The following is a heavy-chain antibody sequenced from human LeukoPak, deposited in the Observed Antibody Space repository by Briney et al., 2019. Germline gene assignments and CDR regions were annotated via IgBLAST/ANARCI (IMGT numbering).Heavy chain of an antibody. CDR1: GSTFSSYG. Sequence: GGSLRLSCAASGSTFSSYGMHWVRQAPGKGLEWVAVIWYDGSNKYYADSVKGRFTISRDNSKNTLYLQTNSLRAEDTAVYYCARDRFDGAAGIFDYWGQGTLVTVSS. J-gene: IGHJ4*02. CDR3: ARDRFDGAAGIFDY. V-gene: IGHV3-33*01. CDR2: IWYDGSNK. D-gene: IGHD6-13*01.